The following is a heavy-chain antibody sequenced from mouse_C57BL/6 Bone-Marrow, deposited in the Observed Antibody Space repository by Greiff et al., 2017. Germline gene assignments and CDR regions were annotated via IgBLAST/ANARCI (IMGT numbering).Heavy chain of an antibody. CDR3: ARHPIYDGPYFDY. J-gene: IGHJ2*01. D-gene: IGHD2-3*01. CDR2: INSDGGST. V-gene: IGHV5-2*01. CDR1: EYEFPSHD. Sequence: EVKLMESGGGLVQPGESLKLSCESNEYEFPSHDMSWVRKTPEKRLELVAAINSDGGSTYYPDTMERRFIISRDNTKKTLYLQLSSLRSEDTALYYCARHPIYDGPYFDYWGQGTTLTVSS.